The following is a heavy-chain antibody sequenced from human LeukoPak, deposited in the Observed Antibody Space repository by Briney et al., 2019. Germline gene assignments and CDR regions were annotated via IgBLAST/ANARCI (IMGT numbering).Heavy chain of an antibody. CDR2: ISSSSSYI. Sequence: PGGSLRLSCAASGFTFSNYAMSLVRQAPGKGLEWVSSISSSSSYIYYADSVKGRFTISRDNAKNSLYLQMNSLRAEDTAVYYCARDTPHDYWGQGTLVTVSS. CDR3: ARDTPHDY. V-gene: IGHV3-21*01. CDR1: GFTFSNYA. J-gene: IGHJ4*02.